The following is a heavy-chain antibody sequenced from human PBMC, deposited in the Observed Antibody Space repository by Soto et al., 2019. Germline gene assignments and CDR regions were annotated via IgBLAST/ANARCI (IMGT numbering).Heavy chain of an antibody. J-gene: IGHJ6*02. V-gene: IGHV1-69*13. D-gene: IGHD2-15*01. CDR1: GGTFSSYA. Sequence: SVKVSCKASGGTFSSYAISWVRQAPGQGLEWMGGIIPIFGTANYAQKYQGRVTVTADESTSTAYMELSSLRSEDTAVYYCASYCSGGSCYSVPGYGMDVWGQGTTVTVSS. CDR2: IIPIFGTA. CDR3: ASYCSGGSCYSVPGYGMDV.